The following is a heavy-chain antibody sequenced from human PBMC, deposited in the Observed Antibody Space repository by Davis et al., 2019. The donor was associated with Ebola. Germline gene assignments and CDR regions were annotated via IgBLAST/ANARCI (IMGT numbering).Heavy chain of an antibody. CDR3: ATDPYGGNPQSADY. Sequence: GGSLRLSCAASGFTFSSYAMHWVRQAPGKGLEWVSAISGSGGSTYYADSVKGRFTISRDNSKNTLYLQMNSLRADDTAIYYCATDPYGGNPQSADYWGQGSLVTVSS. CDR1: GFTFSSYA. J-gene: IGHJ4*02. V-gene: IGHV3-23*01. D-gene: IGHD3-16*01. CDR2: ISGSGGST.